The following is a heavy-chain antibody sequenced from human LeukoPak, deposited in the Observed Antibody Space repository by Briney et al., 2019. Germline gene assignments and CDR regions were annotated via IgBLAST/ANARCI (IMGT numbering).Heavy chain of an antibody. CDR1: GDSTSSDRYY. D-gene: IGHD1-26*01. CDR3: ARELGATPFGY. V-gene: IGHV4-39*02. Sequence: SETLSLTCTISGDSTSSDRYYGGWVRQPPGKGLEWIGNIYYSGSTYYNPSLKSRVTMSVDTSKNQFFLKLNSVTAADTAVYYCARELGATPFGYWGRGTLVTVSS. J-gene: IGHJ4*02. CDR2: IYYSGST.